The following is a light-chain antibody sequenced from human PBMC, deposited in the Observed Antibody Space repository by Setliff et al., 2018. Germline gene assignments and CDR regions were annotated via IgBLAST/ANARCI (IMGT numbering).Light chain of an antibody. Sequence: QSALTQPPSASGSPGQSVTISCTGTSSDVGGYDYVSWYQQHPGKTPKLILYEVTKRPSGVPDRFSGSKSGNTASLTVSGLQAEDEADYYCSAYAGSRNWGVFGTGTKGTVL. J-gene: IGLJ1*01. V-gene: IGLV2-8*01. CDR2: EVT. CDR3: SAYAGSRNWGV. CDR1: SSDVGGYDY.